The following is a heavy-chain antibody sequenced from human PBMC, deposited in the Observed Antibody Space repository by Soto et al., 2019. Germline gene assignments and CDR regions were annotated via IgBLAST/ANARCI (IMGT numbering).Heavy chain of an antibody. CDR1: GGSISSGGYS. J-gene: IGHJ4*02. CDR3: ARGSLVYGSGSYPFDY. D-gene: IGHD3-10*01. Sequence: PSEPLSDTCGVSGGSISSGGYSWSWIRQPPGKGLEWIGYIYYSGSTNYNPSLKSRATISVDTSKNQFSLKLSSVTAADTAVYYCARGSLVYGSGSYPFDYWGQGTLVTVSS. CDR2: IYYSGST. V-gene: IGHV4-61*08.